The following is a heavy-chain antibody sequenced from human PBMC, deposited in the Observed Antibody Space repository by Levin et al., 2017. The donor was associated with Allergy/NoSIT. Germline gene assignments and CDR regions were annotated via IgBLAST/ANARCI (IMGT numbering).Heavy chain of an antibody. CDR1: GFSFNNYG. CDR2: ISYDGGNK. J-gene: IGHJ6*02. CDR3: AKREGSGYYYDYYGMDV. D-gene: IGHD3-22*01. V-gene: IGHV3-30*18. Sequence: GESLKISCAASGFSFNNYGMHWLRQAPGKGLEWVAVISYDGGNKYYADSVKGRFTISRDNPKNTLYLQMNSLRAEDTAVYYCAKREGSGYYYDYYGMDVWGQGTTVTVS.